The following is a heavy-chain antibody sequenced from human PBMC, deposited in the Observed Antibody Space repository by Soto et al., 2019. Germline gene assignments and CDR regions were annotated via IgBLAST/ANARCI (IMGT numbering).Heavy chain of an antibody. V-gene: IGHV1-18*01. Sequence: ASVKVSCKASGYTFTSYGISWVRQAPGQGLEGMGWISAYNGNTNYAQKLQGRGTMTTDTSTSTAYMDLRSLRSDDTAVYYCASSYIYLIDVVWPNDDAFDIWGQGTMVNVSS. CDR3: ASSYIYLIDVVWPNDDAFDI. CDR2: ISAYNGNT. D-gene: IGHD2-15*01. J-gene: IGHJ3*02. CDR1: GYTFTSYG.